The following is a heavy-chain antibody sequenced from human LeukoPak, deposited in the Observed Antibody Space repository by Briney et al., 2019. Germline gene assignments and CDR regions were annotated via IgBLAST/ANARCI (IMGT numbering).Heavy chain of an antibody. D-gene: IGHD1-26*01. CDR3: AREGVSYRVFDY. J-gene: IGHJ4*02. CDR2: IHTSGNT. Sequence: SETLSLTCNVSGGSISSYYWSWIRQPAGKGVEWVGRIHTSGNTNYNPSLKSRVTLSVDTSKNQFSLNLSSVTAADTAVYYCAREGVSYRVFDYWGQGTLVTVSS. CDR1: GGSISSYY. V-gene: IGHV4-4*07.